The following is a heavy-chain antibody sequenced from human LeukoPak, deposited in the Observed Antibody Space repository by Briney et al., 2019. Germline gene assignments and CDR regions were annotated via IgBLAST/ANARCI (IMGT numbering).Heavy chain of an antibody. J-gene: IGHJ6*03. CDR2: IRYDGSNK. V-gene: IGHV3-30*02. CDR1: GFTFSSYS. CDR3: AKAVGRSGSYYYYMDV. Sequence: GGSLRLSCAASGFTFSSYSMNWVRQAPGKGLEWVAFIRYDGSNKYYADSVKGRFTISRDNSKNTLYLQMNSLRAEDTAVYYCAKAVGRSGSYYYYMDVWGKGTTVTISS. D-gene: IGHD2-15*01.